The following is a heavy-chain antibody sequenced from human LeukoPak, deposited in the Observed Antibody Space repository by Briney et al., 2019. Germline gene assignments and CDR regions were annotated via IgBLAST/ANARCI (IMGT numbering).Heavy chain of an antibody. CDR1: GGSFSGYY. V-gene: IGHV4-34*01. CDR2: INHSGST. D-gene: IGHD3-16*01. Sequence: TSETLSLTCAVYGGSFSGYYWSWIRQPPGKGLEWIGEINHSGSTNYNPSLKSRVTISVDTSKNQFSLKLSSVTAADTAVYYCAGGFYVSGGVYYGHNGSAPWAQETLATVS. CDR3: AGGFYVSGGVYYGHNGSAP. J-gene: IGHJ5*02.